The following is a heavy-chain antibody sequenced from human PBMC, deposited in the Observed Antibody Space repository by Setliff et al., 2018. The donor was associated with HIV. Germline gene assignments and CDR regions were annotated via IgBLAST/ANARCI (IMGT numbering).Heavy chain of an antibody. Sequence: PGGSLRLSCAASGFSFSAHAMSWVRRAPGKGLEFLAVILRGASPSYYADSVKGRFTISRDNAKNSQYLLMSDLRAEDTAVYYCAAVFTGEPGRSLDYWGQGTPVTVS. CDR3: AAVFTGEPGRSLDY. D-gene: IGHD1-26*01. CDR1: GFSFSAHA. V-gene: IGHV3-23*03. J-gene: IGHJ4*02. CDR2: ILRGASPS.